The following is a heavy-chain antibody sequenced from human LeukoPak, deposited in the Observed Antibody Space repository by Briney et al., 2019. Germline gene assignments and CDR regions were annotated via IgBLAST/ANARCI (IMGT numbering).Heavy chain of an antibody. D-gene: IGHD2-15*01. CDR1: GFTFSSYS. V-gene: IGHV3-48*01. J-gene: IGHJ6*03. CDR2: ISSSSSTI. CDR3: ARVVRLYYMDV. Sequence: GGSLRLSCAASGFTFSSYSMNWVRQAPGKGLEWVSYISSSSSTIYYADSVKGRFTISRGNAKNSLYLQTNSLRAEDTAVYYCARVVRLYYMDVWGKGTTVTVSS.